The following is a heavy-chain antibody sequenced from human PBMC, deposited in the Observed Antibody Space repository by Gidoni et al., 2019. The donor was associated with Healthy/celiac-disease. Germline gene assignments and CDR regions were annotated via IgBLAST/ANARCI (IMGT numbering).Heavy chain of an antibody. Sequence: QVQLVESGGGVVQPGRSLRLSCAASGFTFSSYGMHWVRQAPGKGLEWVAVISYDGSNKYYADPVKGRFTISRDNSKNTLYLQMNSLRAEDTAVYYCAKDHGQWLASYYFDYWGQGTLVTVSS. J-gene: IGHJ4*02. CDR1: GFTFSSYG. V-gene: IGHV3-30*18. D-gene: IGHD6-19*01. CDR3: AKDHGQWLASYYFDY. CDR2: ISYDGSNK.